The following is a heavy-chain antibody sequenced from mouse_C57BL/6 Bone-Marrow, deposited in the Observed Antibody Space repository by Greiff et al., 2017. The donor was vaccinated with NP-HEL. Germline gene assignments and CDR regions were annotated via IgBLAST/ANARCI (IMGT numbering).Heavy chain of an antibody. D-gene: IGHD4-1*01. V-gene: IGHV1-53*01. CDR2: INPSNGGT. Sequence: QVQLKQPGTELVQPGASVKLSCKASGYTFTSYWMHWVKQRPGQGLEWIGNINPSNGGTNYNEKIKSKATLTVDKSYSTAYMQLSSLTSEDSAVYYCARRANWSWYFDVWGTGTTVTVSS. CDR3: ARRANWSWYFDV. CDR1: GYTFTSYW. J-gene: IGHJ1*03.